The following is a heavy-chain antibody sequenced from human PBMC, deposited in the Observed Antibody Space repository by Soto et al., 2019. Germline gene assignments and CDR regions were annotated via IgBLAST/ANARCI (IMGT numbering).Heavy chain of an antibody. CDR2: IYYSGST. CDR3: ARTSTTVIIGGYYYGLDV. D-gene: IGHD4-17*01. V-gene: IGHV4-39*01. J-gene: IGHJ6*02. Sequence: PAETLSLACNVSDVAIASITYYCGWIRQPPGKGLEWIGNIYYSGSTYYNPSLKSRVTMSVDTSKNQFSLKLSSVTAADTAVYYWARTSTTVIIGGYYYGLDVWGQGTTVT. CDR1: DVAIASITYY.